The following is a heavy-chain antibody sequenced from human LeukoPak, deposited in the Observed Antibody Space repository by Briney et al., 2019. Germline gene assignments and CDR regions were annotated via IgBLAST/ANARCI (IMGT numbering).Heavy chain of an antibody. CDR2: SYFRGST. J-gene: IGHJ4*02. CDR3: GSSHSSSWYDW. V-gene: IGHV4-39*07. Sequence: SETLSLTCSVSGDSLSSSHTYYWGWIRQPPGKGLEWIGSSYFRGSTYSSPSLRSRVVISVDTSKNQFSLKLNSVTAADTAVYYCGSSHSSSWYDWWGQGTLVTVAS. D-gene: IGHD6-13*01. CDR1: GDSLSSSHTYY.